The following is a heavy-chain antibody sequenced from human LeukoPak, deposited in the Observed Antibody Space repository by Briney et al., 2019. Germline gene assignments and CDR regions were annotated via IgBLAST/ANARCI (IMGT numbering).Heavy chain of an antibody. D-gene: IGHD4-17*01. CDR2: IIPIFGTA. CDR3: ASSHHADYGDYETDY. J-gene: IGHJ4*02. CDR1: GGTFSSYA. V-gene: IGHV1-69*13. Sequence: APVKVSCKASGGTFSSYAISWVRQAPGQGLEWMGGIIPIFGTANYAQKFQGRVTITADESTSTAYMELSSLRSEDTAVYYCASSHHADYGDYETDYWGQGTLVTVSS.